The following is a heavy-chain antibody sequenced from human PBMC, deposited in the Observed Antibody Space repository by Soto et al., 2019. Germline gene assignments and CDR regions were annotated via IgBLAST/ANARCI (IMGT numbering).Heavy chain of an antibody. D-gene: IGHD3-22*01. Sequence: GGSLRLSCVASGFTFSGSAIHWVRQASGKGLEWVGRIRDRAHTYATAYTASVKGRFTISRDDSENTAYLQMNGLKTEDTAVYYCTRLVESTIIVAPYDSWGQGTLVTVSS. CDR3: TRLVESTIIVAPYDS. CDR2: IRDRAHTYAT. V-gene: IGHV3-73*01. J-gene: IGHJ4*02. CDR1: GFTFSGSA.